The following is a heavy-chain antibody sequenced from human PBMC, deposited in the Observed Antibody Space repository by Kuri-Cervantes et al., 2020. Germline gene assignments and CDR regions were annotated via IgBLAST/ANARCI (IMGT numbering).Heavy chain of an antibody. Sequence: ASVKVSCKASGYTFTGYYMHWVRQAPGQGLEWMGWINPNSGGTNYAQKFQGRVTMTRDRSISTAYMELSRLRSDDTAVYYCARKELRFLEWFANPFYYYYGMDVWGQGTTVTVSS. CDR1: GYTFTGYY. CDR2: INPNSGGT. J-gene: IGHJ6*02. V-gene: IGHV1-2*02. CDR3: ARKELRFLEWFANPFYYYYGMDV. D-gene: IGHD3-3*01.